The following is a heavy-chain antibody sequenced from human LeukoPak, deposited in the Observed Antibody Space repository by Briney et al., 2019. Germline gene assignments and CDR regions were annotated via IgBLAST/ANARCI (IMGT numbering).Heavy chain of an antibody. CDR2: INSDNGNT. CDR3: ARAPYDFLTGFSLNWFDP. V-gene: IGHV1-3*04. Sequence: ASVKVSCKASGYTFTTCAIHWVRQAPGQRLEWMGWINSDNGNTKYSQKFQGRVTITRDTSAYTAYMELRSLSSADTAIYFCARAPYDFLTGFSLNWFDPWGQGTLVTVSS. D-gene: IGHD3-9*01. J-gene: IGHJ5*02. CDR1: GYTFTTCA.